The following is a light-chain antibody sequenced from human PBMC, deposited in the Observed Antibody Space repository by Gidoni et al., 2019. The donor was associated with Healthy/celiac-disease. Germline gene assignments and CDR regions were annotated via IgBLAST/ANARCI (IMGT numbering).Light chain of an antibody. J-gene: IGKJ4*01. CDR2: GAS. Sequence: EIVMTQSPATLSVSPGERATLSCRASQSVSSNLAWYQQKPGQAPRLLIYGASTRATGIPARFSGSGSGTEFTLTISSLQSEDFAFYYCQQYNNWPPVLTFGGXTKVEIK. V-gene: IGKV3-15*01. CDR3: QQYNNWPPVLT. CDR1: QSVSSN.